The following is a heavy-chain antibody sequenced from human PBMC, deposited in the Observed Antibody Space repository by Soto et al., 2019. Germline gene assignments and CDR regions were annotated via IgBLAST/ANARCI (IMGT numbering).Heavy chain of an antibody. V-gene: IGHV3-23*01. Sequence: GSLRLSCAASGFTFSSYAMSWVRQAPGKGLEWVSAISGSGGSTYYADSVKGRFTISRDNSKNTLYLQMNSLRAEDTAVYYCASDRNSHPNHYYFYMDVWGKGTTVTVSS. CDR1: GFTFSSYA. CDR2: ISGSGGST. CDR3: ASDRNSHPNHYYFYMDV. D-gene: IGHD4-4*01. J-gene: IGHJ6*03.